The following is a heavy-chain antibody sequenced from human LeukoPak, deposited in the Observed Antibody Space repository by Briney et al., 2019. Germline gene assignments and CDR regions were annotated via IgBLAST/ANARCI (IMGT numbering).Heavy chain of an antibody. J-gene: IGHJ4*02. CDR1: GFTFDDYA. D-gene: IGHD5-18*01. V-gene: IGHV3-9*01. CDR3: AKGGRGTAMVKVDY. CDR2: ISWNSGSI. Sequence: SLRLSCAASGFTFDDYAMHWVRQAPGKGLEWVSGISWNSGSIGYADSVKGRFTISRDNAKNSLYLQMNSLRAEDTALYYCAKGGRGTAMVKVDYWGQGTLVTVSS.